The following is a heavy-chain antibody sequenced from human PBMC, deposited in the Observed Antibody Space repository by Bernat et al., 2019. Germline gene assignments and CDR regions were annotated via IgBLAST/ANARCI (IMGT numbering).Heavy chain of an antibody. J-gene: IGHJ6*02. CDR3: ARECLEWLLSTCFYYGMDV. CDR2: ITSSRSNI. V-gene: IGHV3-21*01. Sequence: VQLVESGGGVVKPGGSLRLSCAASGFTFSSYSMHWVRQAPGKGLEWVSSITSSRSNIYYADSVKGRFTISRDNSKNSLYLQMNSLRAEDTAVYYCARECLEWLLSTCFYYGMDVWGQGTTGTVSS. CDR1: GFTFSSYS. D-gene: IGHD3-3*01.